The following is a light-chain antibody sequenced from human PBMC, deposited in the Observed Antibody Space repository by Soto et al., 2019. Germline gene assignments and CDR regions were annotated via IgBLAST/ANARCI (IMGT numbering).Light chain of an antibody. CDR1: SSDVGGYNF. CDR3: TSYAGTNNRYV. V-gene: IGLV2-8*01. CDR2: EVS. J-gene: IGLJ1*01. Sequence: QSALTQPPSASGSPGHSVTFSCTGTSSDVGGYNFVSWYQQHPGKAPKLIIYEVSKRPSGVPDRFSGSKSGNTAFLTVSGLQAGDVPDYYCTSYAGTNNRYVFGTGTKVTVL.